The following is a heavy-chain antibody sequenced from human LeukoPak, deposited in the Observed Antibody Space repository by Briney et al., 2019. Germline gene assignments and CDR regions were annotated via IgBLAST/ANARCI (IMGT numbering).Heavy chain of an antibody. CDR1: GYTFTTYY. CDR3: ARGPRGQRFDY. CDR2: INPGGGDT. D-gene: IGHD1-1*01. V-gene: IGHV1-46*01. J-gene: IGHJ4*02. Sequence: ASVKVSCKASGYTFTTYYIHWVRQAPGQGLEWMGLINPGGGDTSYAQNLQGRVTMTRDTSTSTVYMELSSLMSEDTAVYYCARGPRGQRFDYWGQGTLVTVSS.